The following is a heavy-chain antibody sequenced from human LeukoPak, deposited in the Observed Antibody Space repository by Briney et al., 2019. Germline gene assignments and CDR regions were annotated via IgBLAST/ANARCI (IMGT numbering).Heavy chain of an antibody. V-gene: IGHV3-23*01. Sequence: GASLRLSCAASGFTFSSYAMSWVRQAPGKGLGWVSAISGSGGSTYYADSVKGRFTISRDNSKNTLYLQMNSLRAEDTAVYNCAKEYDDYGDYWGQGTLVTVSS. CDR2: ISGSGGST. CDR3: AKEYDDYGDY. CDR1: GFTFSSYA. D-gene: IGHD3-3*01. J-gene: IGHJ4*02.